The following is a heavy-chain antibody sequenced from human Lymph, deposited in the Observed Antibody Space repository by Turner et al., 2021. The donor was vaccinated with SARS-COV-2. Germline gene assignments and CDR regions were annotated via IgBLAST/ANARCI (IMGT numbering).Heavy chain of an antibody. D-gene: IGHD6-13*01. J-gene: IGHJ6*02. CDR1: GIIVSRNY. CDR3: ARDLGTYGMDV. Sequence: EVPLVETGGGLVQPGGSLSLSCAASGIIVSRNYMNWVRQAPGKGREWVSVIYSGGTTYYAVSVKSRFTISRDNSKNTLYLQMNSLRVEYTAVYYCARDLGTYGMDVWGQGTTVTVSS. CDR2: IYSGGTT. V-gene: IGHV3-53*02.